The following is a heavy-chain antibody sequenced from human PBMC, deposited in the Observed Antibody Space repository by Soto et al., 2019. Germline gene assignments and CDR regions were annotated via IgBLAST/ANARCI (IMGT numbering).Heavy chain of an antibody. D-gene: IGHD5-18*01. CDR2: ISGSGGST. CDR1: GFSFVDYA. J-gene: IGHJ4*02. V-gene: IGHV3-23*01. Sequence: EVQLLESGGGLVQPGGSLRLSCVASGFSFVDYAMTWVRQAPGKGLEWVSAISGSGGSTYYADAVRGRFTISRDHSKNTLFLQMDSLRVEDTAIYYCAKDQYSYGYGDDSFDGWGQGTLVTVSS. CDR3: AKDQYSYGYGDDSFDG.